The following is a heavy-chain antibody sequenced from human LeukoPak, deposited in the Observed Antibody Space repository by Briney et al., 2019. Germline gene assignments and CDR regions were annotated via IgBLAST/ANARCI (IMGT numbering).Heavy chain of an antibody. CDR2: IYYSGST. CDR1: GGSISSYY. D-gene: IGHD5-24*01. CDR3: ARDHREMAITDAFDI. Sequence: PSETLSLTCTVSGGSISSYYWSWIRQPPGKGLEWIGYIYYSGSTNYNPSLKSRVTISVDTSKNQFSLKLSSVTAADTAVYYCARDHREMAITDAFDIWGQGTMVTVSS. V-gene: IGHV4-59*01. J-gene: IGHJ3*02.